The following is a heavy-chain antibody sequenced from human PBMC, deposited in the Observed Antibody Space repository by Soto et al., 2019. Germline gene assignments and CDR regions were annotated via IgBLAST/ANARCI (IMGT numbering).Heavy chain of an antibody. J-gene: IGHJ6*02. Sequence: PGGSLRLSCAASGFTFSNAWMSWVRQPPGKGLEWVGRIKSKTNGGTIDYAVPVKVGFTISRDDSKHTMYLQMNSLKAEDSAVYYCTTYSRFFEWSSYYYCMDVWGQGTTVTVSS. D-gene: IGHD3-3*01. CDR2: IKSKTNGGTI. V-gene: IGHV3-15*01. CDR1: GFTFSNAW. CDR3: TTYSRFFEWSSYYYCMDV.